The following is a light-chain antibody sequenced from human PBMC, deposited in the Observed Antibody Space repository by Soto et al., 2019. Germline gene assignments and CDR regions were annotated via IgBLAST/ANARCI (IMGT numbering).Light chain of an antibody. J-gene: IGLJ1*01. CDR3: SSYAGSYTFYV. CDR1: SSDVGGYNY. Sequence: QSVLTQPRSVSGSPGQSVTISCTGTSSDVGGYNYVSWYQQYPGKAPKLMIYDVSKRPSGVPDRFSGSKSGNTASLTISGLQAEDEADYYCSSYAGSYTFYVFGTGTKLTVL. V-gene: IGLV2-11*01. CDR2: DVS.